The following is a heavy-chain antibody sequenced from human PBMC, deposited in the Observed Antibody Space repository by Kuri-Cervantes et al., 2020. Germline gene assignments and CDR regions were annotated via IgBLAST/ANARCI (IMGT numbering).Heavy chain of an antibody. CDR1: GFTFSSYS. V-gene: IGHV3-48*01. CDR3: ARDSSYYYDSSGYPYYFDY. CDR2: ISSSSSTI. D-gene: IGHD3-22*01. Sequence: GESLKISCAASGFTFSSYSMNWVRQAPGKGLEWVSYISSSSSTIYYADSVKGRFTISRDNAKNSLYLQMNSLRAEDTALYYCARDSSYYYDSSGYPYYFDYWGQGTLVTVSS. J-gene: IGHJ4*02.